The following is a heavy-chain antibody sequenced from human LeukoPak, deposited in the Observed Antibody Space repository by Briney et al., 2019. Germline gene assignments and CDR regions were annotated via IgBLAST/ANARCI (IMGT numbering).Heavy chain of an antibody. V-gene: IGHV1-3*01. Sequence: ASVKVSCKASGYTFTSYAMHWVRQAPGQRLEWMGWINAGNGNTKYSQEFQGRVTITRDTSASTAYMELRSLRSDDTAVYYCARGGATYYYGSGSPDYWGQGTLVTVSS. CDR1: GYTFTSYA. CDR3: ARGGATYYYGSGSPDY. J-gene: IGHJ4*02. CDR2: INAGNGNT. D-gene: IGHD3-10*01.